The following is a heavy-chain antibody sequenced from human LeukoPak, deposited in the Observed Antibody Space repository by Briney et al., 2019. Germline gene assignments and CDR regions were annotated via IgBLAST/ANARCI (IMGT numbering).Heavy chain of an antibody. Sequence: GGSLRLSCAASGFTFNVFWLTWVRQAPGKGLEWVANINPDGTVPSYVDSVKGRFTISRDNANNSLYLQMNSLRPEDTAVYYCVKGNWGDYWGQGTLVTVSS. V-gene: IGHV3-7*01. CDR3: VKGNWGDY. CDR2: INPDGTVP. J-gene: IGHJ4*02. CDR1: GFTFNVFW. D-gene: IGHD7-27*01.